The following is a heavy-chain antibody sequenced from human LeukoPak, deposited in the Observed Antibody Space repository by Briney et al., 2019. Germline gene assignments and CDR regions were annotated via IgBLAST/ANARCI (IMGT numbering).Heavy chain of an antibody. D-gene: IGHD6-19*01. V-gene: IGHV3-48*04. Sequence: GGSLRLSCAVSRFTFSSYSMTWVRQAPGKGLEWVSYISSTSSTVYYADSVKGRFTISRDNAKNSLYLQMNSLRAEDTAVYYCAGDSAVAGTRDRAFDYWGQGTLVTVSS. CDR2: ISSTSSTV. J-gene: IGHJ4*02. CDR1: RFTFSSYS. CDR3: AGDSAVAGTRDRAFDY.